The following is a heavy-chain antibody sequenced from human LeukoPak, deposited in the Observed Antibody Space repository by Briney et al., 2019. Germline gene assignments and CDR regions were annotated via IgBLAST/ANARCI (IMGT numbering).Heavy chain of an antibody. CDR1: GGSISSNNW. Sequence: PSGTLSLTCAVSGGSISSNNWWSWVRQPPGKGLEWNGEIYHSGSSNYNPSLKSRVTISVDTSKNQFSLKLSSVTAADTAVYYCARDPRSHALRGYYYYYGMDVWGQGTTVTVSS. CDR3: ARDPRSHALRGYYYYYGMDV. V-gene: IGHV4-4*02. J-gene: IGHJ6*02. CDR2: IYHSGSS.